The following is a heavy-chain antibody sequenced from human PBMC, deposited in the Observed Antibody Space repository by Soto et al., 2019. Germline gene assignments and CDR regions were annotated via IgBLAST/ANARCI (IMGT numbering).Heavy chain of an antibody. Sequence: QVQLVQSGAEVKKPGSSVKVSCKASGDTFSSYAISWVRQVPGQGLEWMGGIIPIFGTANYAQKFQGRVTITADESTSTAYMELSSLRSADTAVYYCARQNRDYGSGSYYNSYYYYGMDVWGQGTTVTVSS. CDR2: IIPIFGTA. CDR1: GDTFSSYA. CDR3: ARQNRDYGSGSYYNSYYYYGMDV. D-gene: IGHD3-10*01. J-gene: IGHJ6*02. V-gene: IGHV1-69*01.